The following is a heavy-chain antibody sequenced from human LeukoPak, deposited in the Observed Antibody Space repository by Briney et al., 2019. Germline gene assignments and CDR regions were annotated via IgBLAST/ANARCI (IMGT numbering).Heavy chain of an antibody. CDR2: IYSSGST. J-gene: IGHJ4*02. D-gene: IGHD1-26*01. Sequence: SETLSLTCTVSGGSISSYYWSWIRQPPGKGLEWIGYIYSSGSTNYNPSLKSRVTISVDTSKNQFSLKLSSVTAADTAVYYCARGNSGNYYRFDYWGQGTLVTVSS. CDR1: GGSISSYY. V-gene: IGHV4-59*01. CDR3: ARGNSGNYYRFDY.